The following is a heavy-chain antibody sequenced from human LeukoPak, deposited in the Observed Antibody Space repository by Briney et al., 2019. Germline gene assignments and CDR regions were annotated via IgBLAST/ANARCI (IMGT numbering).Heavy chain of an antibody. Sequence: ASVKVSCKASGYTFTSYGISWVRQAPGQGLEWMGWISAYNGNTNYAQKFQGRVTMTRDTSISTAYMELSRLRSDDTAVYYCARDWAIFGVVISPFDYWGQGTLVTVSS. CDR1: GYTFTSYG. D-gene: IGHD3-3*01. V-gene: IGHV1-18*01. CDR2: ISAYNGNT. J-gene: IGHJ4*02. CDR3: ARDWAIFGVVISPFDY.